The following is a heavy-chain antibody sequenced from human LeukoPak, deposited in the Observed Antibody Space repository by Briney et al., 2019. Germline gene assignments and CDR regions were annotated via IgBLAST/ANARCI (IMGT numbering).Heavy chain of an antibody. V-gene: IGHV3-23*01. CDR1: GFTFSSYA. Sequence: GGSLRLSCAASGFTFSSYAMSWVRQAPGKGLEWVSAISGSGGSTYYADSVKGRFTISRDNSKNTLYLQMNSLRAEDTAVYYCAKDRARYCTNGVCCPSPPRPSFDYWGQGTLVTVSS. CDR2: ISGSGGST. J-gene: IGHJ4*02. CDR3: AKDRARYCTNGVCCPSPPRPSFDY. D-gene: IGHD2-8*01.